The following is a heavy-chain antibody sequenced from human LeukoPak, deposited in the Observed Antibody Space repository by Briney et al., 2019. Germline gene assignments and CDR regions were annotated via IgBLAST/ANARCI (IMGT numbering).Heavy chain of an antibody. Sequence: SETLSLTCAVYGGSFSGYYWSWIRQPAGKGLEWIGRIYTSGSTNYNPSLKSRVTMSVDTSKNQLSLKLSSVTAADTAVYYCARVMYYDFWSGYYTGMDVWGKGTTVTVSS. J-gene: IGHJ6*03. CDR3: ARVMYYDFWSGYYTGMDV. CDR1: GGSFSGYY. CDR2: IYTSGST. V-gene: IGHV4-59*10. D-gene: IGHD3-3*01.